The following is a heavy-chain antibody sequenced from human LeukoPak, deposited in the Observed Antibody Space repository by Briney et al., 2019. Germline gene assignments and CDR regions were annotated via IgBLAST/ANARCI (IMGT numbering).Heavy chain of an antibody. J-gene: IGHJ4*02. D-gene: IGHD6-19*01. V-gene: IGHV4-39*07. CDR1: GGSISSSSYY. Sequence: PSETLSLTCTVSGGSISSSSYYWGWIRQPPGKGLEWIGSIYYSGSTYYNPSLKSRVTISVDTSKNQFSLKLSSVTAADTAVYYCARGVVAVAGPGSYYFDYWGQGTLVTVSS. CDR2: IYYSGST. CDR3: ARGVVAVAGPGSYYFDY.